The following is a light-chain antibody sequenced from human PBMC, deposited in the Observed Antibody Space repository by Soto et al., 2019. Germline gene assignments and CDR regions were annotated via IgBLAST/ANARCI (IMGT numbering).Light chain of an antibody. CDR1: SSDVGGYDY. Sequence: QSALTQARSVSGSPGQSVAISCTGTSSDVGGYDYVSWYQQHPGKAPNVIIFDVSKRPSGVPDRFSGSKSGNTASLTISGLQAEDEADYYCCSYAGGPYVFGTGTKVTVL. V-gene: IGLV2-11*01. J-gene: IGLJ1*01. CDR3: CSYAGGPYV. CDR2: DVS.